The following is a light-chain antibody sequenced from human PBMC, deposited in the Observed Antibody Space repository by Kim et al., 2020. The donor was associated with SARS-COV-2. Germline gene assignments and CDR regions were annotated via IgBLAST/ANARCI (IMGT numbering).Light chain of an antibody. CDR1: QSVGSS. Sequence: EIVLSQSPGTLSLSPGERATLSCRASQSVGSSFAWYQQKPGQAPRLLIYDEFRRATGVPARFSGSGSGTDFTLTISSLEPEDFAFYYCQQRGNWPLTFGQGTKVEIK. CDR3: QQRGNWPLT. CDR2: DEF. V-gene: IGKV3-11*01. J-gene: IGKJ1*01.